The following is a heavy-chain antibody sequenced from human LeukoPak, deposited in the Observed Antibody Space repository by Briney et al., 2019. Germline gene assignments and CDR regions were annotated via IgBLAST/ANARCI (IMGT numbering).Heavy chain of an antibody. D-gene: IGHD4-17*01. J-gene: IGHJ2*01. V-gene: IGHV3-64*01. CDR3: ARDFKAGDGHWSFDL. CDR1: GFTFSSYA. Sequence: GGSLRLSCAASGFTFSSYAMHWVRQAPGKGLEYVSAISSNGGSTYYANSVKGRFTISRDNSKNTLYLQMDSLTAGDTAVYYCARDFKAGDGHWSFDLWGRGILVTVFS. CDR2: ISSNGGST.